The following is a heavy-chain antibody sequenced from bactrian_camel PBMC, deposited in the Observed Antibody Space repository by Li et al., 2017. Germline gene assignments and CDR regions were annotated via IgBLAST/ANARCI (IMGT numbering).Heavy chain of an antibody. D-gene: IGHD8*01. J-gene: IGHJ4*01. CDR1: GFAFSTTP. CDR2: IYLGGGST. V-gene: IGHV3S35*01. CDR3: VRDLLTD. Sequence: DVQLVESGGDLVQPGGSLRLSCAASGFAFSTTPMSWVRQAPGKGLEWVSSIYLGGGSTYYTDSVKGRFTISRDNAKNTVYLQMNSLKPDDTAVYYCVRDLLTDWDQGTQVTVS.